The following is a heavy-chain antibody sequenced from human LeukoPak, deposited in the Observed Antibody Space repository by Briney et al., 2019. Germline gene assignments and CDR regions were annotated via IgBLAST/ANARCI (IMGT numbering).Heavy chain of an antibody. D-gene: IGHD3-10*01. J-gene: IGHJ4*02. V-gene: IGHV3-53*04. CDR2: IYGDGTT. CDR3: ARGIIYLDY. CDR1: GFTFSNYA. Sequence: GGSLRLSCATSGFTFSNYAVSWVRQAPGKGLEWVSLIYGDGTTDYADSVKGRFHISRHNSKNTLYLQMNSLRAEDTAVYYCARGIIYLDYWGQGTLVTVSS.